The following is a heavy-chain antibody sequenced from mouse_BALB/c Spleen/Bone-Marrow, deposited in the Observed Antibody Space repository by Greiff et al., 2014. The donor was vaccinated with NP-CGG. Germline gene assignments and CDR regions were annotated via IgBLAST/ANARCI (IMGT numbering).Heavy chain of an antibody. CDR1: GYTFTDYN. D-gene: IGHD4-1*01. CDR3: ARLGRGY. Sequence: VQLQQSGPELVKPGASVKISCKASGYTFTDYNMHWVKQSHGKSLEWIGYIYPYNGGTGYNQKFKSKATSTVDNSSSTAYIELRSLTSEDSAVYYCARLGRGYWGQGTTLTVSS. V-gene: IGHV1S29*02. J-gene: IGHJ2*01. CDR2: IYPYNGGT.